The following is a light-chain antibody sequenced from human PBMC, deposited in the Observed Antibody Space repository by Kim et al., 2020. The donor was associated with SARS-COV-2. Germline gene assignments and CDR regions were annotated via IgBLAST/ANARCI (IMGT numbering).Light chain of an antibody. CDR3: QKCDSAPWT. V-gene: IGKV1-27*01. J-gene: IGKJ1*01. CDR2: AAS. Sequence: DIQMTQSPSSLSASVGDRVTITCRASQDISNYLAWFQLKPGKAPKLLIYAASALQPGVPSRFSGSGSGTDFTLTVTSLQPEDVATYYRQKCDSAPWTFGRGTKVDIK. CDR1: QDISNY.